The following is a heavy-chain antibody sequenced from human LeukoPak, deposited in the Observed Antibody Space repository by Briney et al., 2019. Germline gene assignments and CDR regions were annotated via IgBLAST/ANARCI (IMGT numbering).Heavy chain of an antibody. V-gene: IGHV4-34*01. Sequence: SETLSLTCAVYGGSFSGYYWSWIRQPPGKGLEWIGEINHSGSTNYNPSLKSRVILSVDTSKNQFSLKLSSVTAADTAVYYCARLSYYDSSGIEGVDYWGQGTLVTVSS. CDR3: ARLSYYDSSGIEGVDY. D-gene: IGHD3-22*01. J-gene: IGHJ4*02. CDR2: INHSGST. CDR1: GGSFSGYY.